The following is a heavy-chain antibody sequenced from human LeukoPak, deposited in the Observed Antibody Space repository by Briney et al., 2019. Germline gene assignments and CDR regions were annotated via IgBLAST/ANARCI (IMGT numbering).Heavy chain of an antibody. J-gene: IGHJ6*03. CDR2: IIPIFGTA. CDR3: ARAGGWNYVTEYYYTDV. D-gene: IGHD1-7*01. V-gene: IGHV1-69*05. Sequence: SVKVSCKASAGTFSSYAISWVRQAPGQGLEWMGGIIPIFGTANYAQKFQGRVTITTDESTSTAYMELSSLRSEDTAVYYCARAGGWNYVTEYYYTDVWGKGTTVTVSS. CDR1: AGTFSSYA.